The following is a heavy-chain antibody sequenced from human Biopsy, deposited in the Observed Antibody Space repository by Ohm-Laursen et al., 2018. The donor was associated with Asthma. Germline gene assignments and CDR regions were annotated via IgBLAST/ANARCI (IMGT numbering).Heavy chain of an antibody. Sequence: SLRLSCTASGFTFSNYGMHWVRQVAGKGLDWVAVVTYDGISQYYAESVKGRFTISRDNSRNTLNLQMNSVRPDDTAVYFCARERAGVLGSYNGMDVWGPGTTISVSS. CDR1: GFTFSNYG. D-gene: IGHD2-8*01. CDR3: ARERAGVLGSYNGMDV. V-gene: IGHV3-30*03. CDR2: VTYDGISQ. J-gene: IGHJ6*02.